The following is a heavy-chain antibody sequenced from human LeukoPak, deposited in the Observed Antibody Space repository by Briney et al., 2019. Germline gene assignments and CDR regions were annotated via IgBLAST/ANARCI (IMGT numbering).Heavy chain of an antibody. V-gene: IGHV4-34*01. CDR2: INHSGST. CDR1: GGSFSGYY. J-gene: IGHJ6*03. Sequence: SETLSLTCAVYGGSFSGYYWSWIRQPPGKGLEWIGEINHSGSTNYNPSLKSRVTISVDTSKNQFSLKLSSVTAADTAVYYCARGVFVVVPAATQVYYYYYMDVWGKGTTVTVSS. CDR3: ARGVFVVVPAATQVYYYYYMDV. D-gene: IGHD2-2*01.